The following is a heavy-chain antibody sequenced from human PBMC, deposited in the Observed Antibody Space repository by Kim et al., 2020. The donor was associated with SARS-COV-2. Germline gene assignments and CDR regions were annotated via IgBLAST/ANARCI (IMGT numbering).Heavy chain of an antibody. CDR3: ASTRGRDYGDYTFDY. J-gene: IGHJ4*02. D-gene: IGHD4-17*01. Sequence: GGSLRLSCAASGFTFSSYSMNWVRQAPGKGLEWVSSISSSSSYIYYADSVKGRFTISRDNAKNSLYLQMNSLRAEDTAVYYSASTRGRDYGDYTFDYWGQGTLVTVSS. CDR2: ISSSSSYI. CDR1: GFTFSSYS. V-gene: IGHV3-21*01.